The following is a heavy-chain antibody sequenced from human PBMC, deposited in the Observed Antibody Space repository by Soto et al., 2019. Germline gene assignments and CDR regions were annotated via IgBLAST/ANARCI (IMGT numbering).Heavy chain of an antibody. V-gene: IGHV4-39*01. J-gene: IGHJ3*02. D-gene: IGHD2-15*01. CDR1: GGSISSSSYY. Sequence: SDTHSLTCTVSGGSISSSSYYWGWIRQPPGKGLEWIGSIYYSGSTYYNPSLKSRVTISVDTSKNQFSLKLSSVTAADTAVYYCARHSSSGALGGLDDAFDIWGQGTMVTVSS. CDR3: ARHSSSGALGGLDDAFDI. CDR2: IYYSGST.